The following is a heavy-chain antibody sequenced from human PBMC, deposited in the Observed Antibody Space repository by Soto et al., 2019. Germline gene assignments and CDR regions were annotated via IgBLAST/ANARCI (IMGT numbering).Heavy chain of an antibody. D-gene: IGHD3-22*01. CDR1: GFTFSSFA. J-gene: IGHJ4*02. CDR2: ISGSGGRT. V-gene: IGHV3-23*01. CDR3: AKYFLANYYDNSAYLFDY. Sequence: GGSLRLSCAASGFTFSSFAMSWVRQAPGKGLEWVSGISGSGGRTYYADSVKGRFTISRDNSKNTLYLLMNSLSAEDTAVYYCAKYFLANYYDNSAYLFDYWGQGTLVTVSS.